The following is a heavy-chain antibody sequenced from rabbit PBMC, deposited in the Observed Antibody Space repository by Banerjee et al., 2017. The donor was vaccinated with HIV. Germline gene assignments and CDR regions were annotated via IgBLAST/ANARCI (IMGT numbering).Heavy chain of an antibody. D-gene: IGHD8-1*01. CDR3: ARDRGGSAYYTGLGL. J-gene: IGHJ4*01. CDR2: IYTGDGST. V-gene: IGHV1S47*01. Sequence: QEQLEESGGDLVKPEGSLTLTCTASGFSFISHYWMSWVRQAPGKGLEWIGTIYTGDGSTYYANWVNGRFTITRSTSLNTVTLQMNGLTAADTATYFCARDRGGSAYYTGLGLWGPGTLVTVS. CDR1: GFSFISHY.